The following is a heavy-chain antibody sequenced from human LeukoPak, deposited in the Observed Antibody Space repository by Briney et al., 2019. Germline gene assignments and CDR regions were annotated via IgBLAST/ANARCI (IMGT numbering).Heavy chain of an antibody. CDR3: ARDYRKLDYYGMDV. CDR2: INPILGTA. V-gene: IGHV1-69*13. J-gene: IGHJ6*02. D-gene: IGHD1-14*01. Sequence: SVKVSCKASGYTFTGYYMHWVRQAPGQGLEWMGRINPILGTANYAQKFQGRVTITADESTSTAYMELCSLRSEDTAVYYCARDYRKLDYYGMDVWGQGTTVTVSS. CDR1: GYTFTGYY.